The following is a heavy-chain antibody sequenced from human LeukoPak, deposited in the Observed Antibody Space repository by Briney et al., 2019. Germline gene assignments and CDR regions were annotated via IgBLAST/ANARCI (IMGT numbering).Heavy chain of an antibody. D-gene: IGHD6-19*01. CDR2: ISATGGST. CDR1: GFTFSSYG. Sequence: PGGSLRLSCAASGFTFSSYGITWVRQAPGKGLEWVSTISATGGSTYYADSVKGRFTISRDNSKDTLYLQMNSLRAEDTAVYYYAKGGYSSGWRNYFDYWGQGTLVTVSS. CDR3: AKGGYSSGWRNYFDY. V-gene: IGHV3-23*01. J-gene: IGHJ4*02.